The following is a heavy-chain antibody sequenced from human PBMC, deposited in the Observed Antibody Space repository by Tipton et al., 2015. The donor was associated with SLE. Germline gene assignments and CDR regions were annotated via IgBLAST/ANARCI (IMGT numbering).Heavy chain of an antibody. D-gene: IGHD6-13*01. V-gene: IGHV4-34*01. CDR1: GGSFSGYS. CDR2: IDHFGNT. J-gene: IGHJ6*03. Sequence: LRLSCAVYGGSFSGYSWSWIRQPPGKGLEWIGEIDHFGNTNYNPSLKSRVTVSVDTSKNQFSLKLSSVTAADTAVYYCARVSGGIAYMDVWGKGTTGTFSS. CDR3: ARVSGGIAYMDV.